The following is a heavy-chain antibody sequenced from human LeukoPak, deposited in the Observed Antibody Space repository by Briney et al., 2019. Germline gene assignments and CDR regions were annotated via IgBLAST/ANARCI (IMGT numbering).Heavy chain of an antibody. Sequence: GESLQISCQGSGYSFTSYWIGWVRPMPGKGLEWMGIIYPGDSDTRDSPSFEGQVTISADKSISTAYLQWSSLQVSDTAMYYCASREGYGAYDIWGQGTMVTVSS. CDR3: ASREGYGAYDI. V-gene: IGHV5-51*01. J-gene: IGHJ3*02. CDR1: GYSFTSYW. D-gene: IGHD5-24*01. CDR2: IYPGDSDT.